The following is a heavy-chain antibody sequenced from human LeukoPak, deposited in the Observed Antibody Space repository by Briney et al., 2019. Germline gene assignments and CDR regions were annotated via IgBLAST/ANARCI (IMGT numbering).Heavy chain of an antibody. Sequence: ASVKVSCKVSGYTLTELSMHWVRQAPGKGLEWMGGFDPEDGETIYAQKFQGRVTMTEDTSTDTAYMELGSLRSVDTAVYYCATVTWIQLWRALVYFDYWGQGTLVTVSS. D-gene: IGHD5-18*01. V-gene: IGHV1-24*01. CDR3: ATVTWIQLWRALVYFDY. J-gene: IGHJ4*02. CDR2: FDPEDGET. CDR1: GYTLTELS.